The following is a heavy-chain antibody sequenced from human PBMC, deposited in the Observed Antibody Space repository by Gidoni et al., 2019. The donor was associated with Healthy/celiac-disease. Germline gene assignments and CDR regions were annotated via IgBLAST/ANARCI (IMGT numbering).Heavy chain of an antibody. CDR3: ARDEQGYSSGWFDY. D-gene: IGHD6-19*01. V-gene: IGHV1-69*08. CDR1: GGTFSSYT. Sequence: QVQLVQSGAEVKKHGSSVKVSCKASGGTFSSYTISWVRQAPGQGLEWMGRIIPILDIANYAQKFQGKVTIAADKSTSTAYMELSSLRSEDTAVYYCARDEQGYSSGWFDYWGQGTLVTVSS. CDR2: IIPILDIA. J-gene: IGHJ4*02.